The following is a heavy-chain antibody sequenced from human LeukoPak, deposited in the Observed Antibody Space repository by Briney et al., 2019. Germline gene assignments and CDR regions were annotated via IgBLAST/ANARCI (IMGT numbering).Heavy chain of an antibody. CDR1: GFTFSDYY. V-gene: IGHV3-11*01. CDR2: IARSGNGM. CDR3: ARGHYEMGV. Sequence: GGSLRLSCAASGFTFSDYYMTWLRQAPGKGLEWVSHIARSGNGMWYADAVKGQFTISRDNAKNLLFLQMDSLRAEDTAVYYCARGHYEMGVWGQGTTVIVSS. J-gene: IGHJ6*02.